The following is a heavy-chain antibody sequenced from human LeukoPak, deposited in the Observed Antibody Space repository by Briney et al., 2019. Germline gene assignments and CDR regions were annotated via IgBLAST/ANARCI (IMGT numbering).Heavy chain of an antibody. V-gene: IGHV3-74*01. J-gene: IGHJ5*02. CDR3: ARAGKYCSGGSCYSGLS. CDR2: INKDGSST. CDR1: GFAFSTYW. D-gene: IGHD2-15*01. Sequence: GGSLRLSCAASGFAFSTYWMHWVRQAPGKGLVWVSCINKDGSSTGYADSVKGRFTISRDNAKNTLYLQTNTLRAEDTAMYYCARAGKYCSGGSCYSGLSWGQGTLLTVSS.